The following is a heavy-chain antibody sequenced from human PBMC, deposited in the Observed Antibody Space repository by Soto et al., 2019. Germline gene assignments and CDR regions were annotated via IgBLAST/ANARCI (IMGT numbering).Heavy chain of an antibody. CDR3: ARERLNTGWYGLDY. D-gene: IGHD6-19*01. CDR2: GSNRNGVT. CDR1: GYTFANFD. J-gene: IGHJ4*02. Sequence: QVQLVQSGGEVKKPGASVKVACKTSGYTFANFDFSWVRQAPGQGLGGTGWGSNRNGVTNYAENLRDRVTISTAPSPNTVYMALRGLRSDDTAVYFCARERLNTGWYGLDYWGQGPQVPVSS. V-gene: IGHV1-18*04.